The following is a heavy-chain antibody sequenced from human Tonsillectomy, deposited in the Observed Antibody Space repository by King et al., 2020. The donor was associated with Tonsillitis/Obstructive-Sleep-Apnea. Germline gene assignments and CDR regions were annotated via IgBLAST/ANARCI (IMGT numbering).Heavy chain of an antibody. CDR3: ASNWGSPSNFEY. J-gene: IGHJ4*02. Sequence: VQLVESGAEVKKLGASVKVSCRASGYTFTGYYIHWVRQAPGQGLEWMGWINPNTGGTNYAQKFQGRVTLTRDTSISTAYMELSRLRSDDTAVYYCASNWGSPSNFEYWGQGTLVTVSS. V-gene: IGHV1-2*02. CDR1: GYTFTGYY. D-gene: IGHD7-27*01. CDR2: INPNTGGT.